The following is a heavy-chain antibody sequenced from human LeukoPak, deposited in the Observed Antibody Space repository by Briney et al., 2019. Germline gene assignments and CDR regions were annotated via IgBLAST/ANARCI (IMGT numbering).Heavy chain of an antibody. CDR1: GFTVSSNY. V-gene: IGHV3-53*01. CDR3: ARDLSSGWDAFDI. D-gene: IGHD6-19*01. CDR2: IYSGGST. Sequence: PGGSQRLSCAASGFTVSSNYMSWVRQAPGKGLEWVSVIYSGGSTYYADSVKGRFTISRDNSKDTLYLQMNSLRAEDTAVYYCARDLSSGWDAFDIWGQGTMVTVSS. J-gene: IGHJ3*02.